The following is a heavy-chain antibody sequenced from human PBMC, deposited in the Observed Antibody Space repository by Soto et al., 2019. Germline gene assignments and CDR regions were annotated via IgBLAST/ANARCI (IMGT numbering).Heavy chain of an antibody. CDR1: GGTFSSYA. CDR2: IIPIFGTA. J-gene: IGHJ6*02. Sequence: QVQLVQSGAEVKKPGSSVKVSCKASGGTFSSYAISWVRQAPGQGLEWMGGIIPIFGTATYAQKFQGRVTITADESTSTAYMELSSLISEDTAVYYCARFGYCSSTICYTPEYYYYYGMDVWGHGTTVTVS. D-gene: IGHD2-2*02. CDR3: ARFGYCSSTICYTPEYYYYYGMDV. V-gene: IGHV1-69*01.